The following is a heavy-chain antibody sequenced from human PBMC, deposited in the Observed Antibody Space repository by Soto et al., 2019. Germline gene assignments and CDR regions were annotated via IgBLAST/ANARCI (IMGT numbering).Heavy chain of an antibody. CDR2: ISGNGGTT. D-gene: IGHD1-26*01. V-gene: IGHV3-23*01. Sequence: GGSLRLSCAASGLTFSSYATSWVRQAPGKGLEWVSAISGNGGTTYYADSVKGRFTISRDNSKNTLYLQMNSLRAEDTAVYYCAKDLLVGATSTLFDFWGQGTLVTVSS. J-gene: IGHJ4*02. CDR3: AKDLLVGATSTLFDF. CDR1: GLTFSSYA.